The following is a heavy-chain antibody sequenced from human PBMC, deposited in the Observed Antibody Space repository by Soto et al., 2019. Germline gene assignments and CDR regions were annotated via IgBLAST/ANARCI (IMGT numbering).Heavy chain of an antibody. Sequence: QVQLVQSGAEVKKPGSSVKVSCKTSGVSFNNNGIGWVRQAPGHGLEWMGGVSSPFRTSNYARKFRGRISITADASTGTVNMELSSLTSEDTAQYYCARVLYYGSGSYSPYGMDVWGQGTTVTVSS. D-gene: IGHD3-10*01. CDR3: ARVLYYGSGSYSPYGMDV. V-gene: IGHV1-69*01. CDR2: VSSPFRTS. J-gene: IGHJ6*02. CDR1: GVSFNNNG.